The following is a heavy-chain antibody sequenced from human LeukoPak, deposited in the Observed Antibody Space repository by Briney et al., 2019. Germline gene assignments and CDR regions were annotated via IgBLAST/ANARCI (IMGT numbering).Heavy chain of an antibody. V-gene: IGHV4-59*01. CDR2: KDYSGST. J-gene: IGHJ3*02. D-gene: IGHD1-1*01. CDR1: GGSISRYY. CDR3: AGSQLAFDI. Sequence: PSETLSLTCTVSGGSISRYYWSWIRQPPGKGLEWIGYKDYSGSTNYNRSLKSRVTISVDTSKNQFSLKLSSVTAADTAVYYCAGSQLAFDIWGQGTMVTVSS.